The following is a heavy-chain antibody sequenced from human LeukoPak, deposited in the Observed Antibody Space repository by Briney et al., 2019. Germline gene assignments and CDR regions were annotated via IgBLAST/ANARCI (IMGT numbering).Heavy chain of an antibody. V-gene: IGHV1-18*01. CDR2: ISAYNGNT. CDR1: GYTFTSYG. J-gene: IGHJ5*02. D-gene: IGHD5-18*01. CDR3: ARDHEAMVNSWFDP. Sequence: PGASVKVSCKASGYTFTSYGISWVRQAPGQGLEWMGWISAYNGNTNYAQKLQGRVTMTTDTSTSTAYMELRSLRSDDTAVYYCARDHEAMVNSWFDPWGQGTLVTVSS.